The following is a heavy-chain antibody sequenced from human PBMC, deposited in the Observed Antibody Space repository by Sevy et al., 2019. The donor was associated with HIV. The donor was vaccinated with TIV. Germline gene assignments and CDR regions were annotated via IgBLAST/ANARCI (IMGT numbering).Heavy chain of an antibody. J-gene: IGHJ4*02. CDR1: GGSVSSYY. D-gene: IGHD3-10*01. Sequence: SETLSLTCTVSGGSVSSYYWSRIRQPPWKGLECIGYIYYSGSTDYNPSLQSRVTISLDTSKNQFSLKLTSVTAADTAVYYCARAVITMVRGILPYFDYWGQGTLVTVSS. V-gene: IGHV4-59*02. CDR3: ARAVITMVRGILPYFDY. CDR2: IYYSGST.